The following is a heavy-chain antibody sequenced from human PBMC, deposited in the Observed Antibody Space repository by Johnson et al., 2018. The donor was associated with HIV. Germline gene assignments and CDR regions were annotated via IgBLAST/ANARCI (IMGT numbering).Heavy chain of an antibody. V-gene: IGHV3-30*04. CDR2: ISYDGSNK. Sequence: QMQLVESGGGLVNPGGSLRLSCAASGFTFSSYAMHWVRQAPGKGLEWVAVISYDGSNKYYADSVKGRFTISRDNSKNTLYLQMNSLRAEDTAVYYCARHTGYDAFDIWGQGTMVTVSS. CDR1: GFTFSSYA. J-gene: IGHJ3*02. D-gene: IGHD2-21*01. CDR3: ARHTGYDAFDI.